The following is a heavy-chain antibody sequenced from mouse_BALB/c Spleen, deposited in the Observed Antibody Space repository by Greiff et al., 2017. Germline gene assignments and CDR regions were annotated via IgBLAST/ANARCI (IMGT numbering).Heavy chain of an antibody. CDR3: AREITTAGLFDY. J-gene: IGHJ2*01. CDR2: IWAGGST. Sequence: VQRVESGPGLVAPSQSLSITCTVSGFSLTSYGVHWVRQPPGKGLEWLGVIWAGGSTNYNSALMSRLSISKDNSKSQVFLKMNSLQTDDTAMYYCAREITTAGLFDYWGQGTTLTVSS. D-gene: IGHD2-4*01. CDR1: GFSLTSYG. V-gene: IGHV2-9*02.